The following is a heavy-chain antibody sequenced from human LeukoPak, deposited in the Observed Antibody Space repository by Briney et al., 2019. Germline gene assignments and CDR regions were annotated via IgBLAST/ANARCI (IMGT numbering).Heavy chain of an antibody. Sequence: IPSETLSLTCAVYGGSFSGYYWSWIRQPPGKGLEWIGEINHSGSTNYNPSLKSRVTISVDTSKNQFSLKLSSVTAADTAVYYCARGRQWLVSRGAFDIWGQGTMVTVSS. D-gene: IGHD6-19*01. V-gene: IGHV4-34*01. CDR2: INHSGST. CDR3: ARGRQWLVSRGAFDI. CDR1: GGSFSGYY. J-gene: IGHJ3*02.